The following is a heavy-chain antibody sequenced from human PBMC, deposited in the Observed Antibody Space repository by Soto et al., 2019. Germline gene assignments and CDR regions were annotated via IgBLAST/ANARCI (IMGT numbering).Heavy chain of an antibody. D-gene: IGHD3-22*01. CDR3: ARSIVDSRYCAFDI. V-gene: IGHV1-69*06. J-gene: IGHJ3*02. CDR1: GGTFSSYA. CDR2: IITIFGTA. Sequence: QVQLVQSGAEVKKPGSSVKVSCKASGGTFSSYAISWVRQAPGQGLEWMGGIITIFGTANYAQKFQVRVTITADKSTSTAYMYLSSLRSEEKSVYYCARSIVDSRYCAFDIWGQGTMVTVSS.